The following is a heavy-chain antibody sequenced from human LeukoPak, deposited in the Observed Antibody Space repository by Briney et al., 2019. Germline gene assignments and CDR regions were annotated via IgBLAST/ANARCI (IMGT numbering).Heavy chain of an antibody. CDR1: GGSISSSSYY. J-gene: IGHJ5*02. CDR3: ARRAMDSSGYFNWFDP. Sequence: SETLSLTCTVSGGSISSSSYYWGWIRQPPGKGLEWIGSIYYSGSTYYNPSLKSRVTISVDTSKNQFSLKLSSVTAADTAVYYCARRAMDSSGYFNWFDPWGQGTLVTVSS. V-gene: IGHV4-39*01. D-gene: IGHD3-22*01. CDR2: IYYSGST.